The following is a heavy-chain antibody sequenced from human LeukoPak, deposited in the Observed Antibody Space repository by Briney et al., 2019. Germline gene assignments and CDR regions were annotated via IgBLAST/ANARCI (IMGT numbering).Heavy chain of an antibody. J-gene: IGHJ4*02. D-gene: IGHD5-18*01. Sequence: GKSLRLSCAASGFTFSSYAMHWVRQAPGKGLEWVALILYDGSNKYYADSVKARFIISRNNSKNTQYLEMNSLRAEDTDMYYCARKGFTEDTPLALDYWGQGTLVTVSS. V-gene: IGHV3-30-3*01. CDR1: GFTFSSYA. CDR2: ILYDGSNK. CDR3: ARKGFTEDTPLALDY.